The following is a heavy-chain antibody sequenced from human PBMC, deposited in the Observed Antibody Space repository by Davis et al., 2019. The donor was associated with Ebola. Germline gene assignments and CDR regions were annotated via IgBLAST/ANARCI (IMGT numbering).Heavy chain of an antibody. V-gene: IGHV4-59*12. CDR1: GGSISSYY. D-gene: IGHD5-12*01. CDR2: IYYSGST. Sequence: MPSETLSLTCTVSGGSISSYYWSWIRQPPGKGLEWIGYIYYSGSTNYNPSLKSRVTISVDTSKNQFSLKLSSVTAADTAVYYCVRGKYSGYDLDYYYYYGMDVWGQGTTVTVSS. CDR3: VRGKYSGYDLDYYYYYGMDV. J-gene: IGHJ6*02.